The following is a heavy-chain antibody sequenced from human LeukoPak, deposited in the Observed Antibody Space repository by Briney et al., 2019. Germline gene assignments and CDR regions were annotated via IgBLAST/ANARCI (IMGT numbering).Heavy chain of an antibody. Sequence: SETLSLTCTVSGGSISSYYWSWIRQPLGKGLEWIGYIYYSGSTNYNPSLKSRVTISVDTSKNQFSLKLSSVTAADTAVYYCARVTSGSGWYAGYYYYYYMDVWGKGTTVTVSS. V-gene: IGHV4-59*01. J-gene: IGHJ6*03. D-gene: IGHD6-19*01. CDR2: IYYSGST. CDR1: GGSISSYY. CDR3: ARVTSGSGWYAGYYYYYYMDV.